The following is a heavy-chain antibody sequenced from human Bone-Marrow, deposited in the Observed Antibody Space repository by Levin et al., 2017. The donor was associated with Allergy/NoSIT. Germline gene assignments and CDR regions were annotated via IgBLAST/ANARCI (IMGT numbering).Heavy chain of an antibody. J-gene: IGHJ5*02. CDR1: GGSIPSGDYY. CDR3: ATGRPWDT. CDR2: IYYSGTT. V-gene: IGHV4-30-4*01. Sequence: SQTLSLTCSVSGGSIPSGDYYWTWIRQPPGKGLEWIGYIYYSGTTSYNPSLKSRVTISVDTSQNQFSLQLHSVTAADTAVYYCATGRPWDTWGPGTQVTVSS.